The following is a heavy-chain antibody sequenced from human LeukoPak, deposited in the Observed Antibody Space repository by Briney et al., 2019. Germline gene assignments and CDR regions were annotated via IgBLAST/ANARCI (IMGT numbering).Heavy chain of an antibody. D-gene: IGHD4-23*01. CDR1: GFTFSSYE. Sequence: GSLRLSCAASGFTFSSYEMNWVRQPPGKGLVWIGEINHSGSTNYNPSLKSRVTISVDTSKNQFSLKLSSVTAADTAVYYCARGRRWRLFDYWGQGTLVTVSS. V-gene: IGHV4-34*01. CDR3: ARGRRWRLFDY. J-gene: IGHJ4*02. CDR2: INHSGST.